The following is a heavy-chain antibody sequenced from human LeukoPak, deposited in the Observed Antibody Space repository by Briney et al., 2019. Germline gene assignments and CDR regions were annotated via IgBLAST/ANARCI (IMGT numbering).Heavy chain of an antibody. CDR2: ISSSSSYI. Sequence: GGSLRLSCAASGFTFSSYSMNWVRQAPGRGLEWVSSISSSSSYIYYADSVKGRFTISRDNAKNSLYLQMNSLRAEDTAVYYCATDLRVEAYYHGSDMSWGQGTLVTVSS. V-gene: IGHV3-21*01. CDR3: ATDLRVEAYYHGSDMS. CDR1: GFTFSSYS. J-gene: IGHJ5*02. D-gene: IGHD3-10*01.